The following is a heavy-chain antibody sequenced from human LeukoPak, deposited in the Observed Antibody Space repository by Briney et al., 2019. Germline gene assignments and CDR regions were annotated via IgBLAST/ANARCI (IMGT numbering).Heavy chain of an antibody. V-gene: IGHV3-15*01. J-gene: IGHJ4*02. CDR1: GFTFSNAW. CDR3: TTEESSGSLGY. CDR2: IKSKTDGGTT. Sequence: GGSLRLSCAASGFTFSNAWMSWVRQAPGKGLEWVGRIKSKTDGGTTDYAAPVKGRFTISRDDSKNTLYLQMNSLKTEDTAVYYWTTEESSGSLGYWGQGTLVTVSS. D-gene: IGHD3-10*01.